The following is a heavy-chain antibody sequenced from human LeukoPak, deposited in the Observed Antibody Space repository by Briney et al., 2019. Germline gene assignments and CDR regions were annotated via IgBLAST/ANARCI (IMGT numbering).Heavy chain of an antibody. CDR1: GFTFSSYS. D-gene: IGHD3-22*01. J-gene: IGHJ4*02. Sequence: GSLRLSCAASGFTFSSYSMNWVRQAPGKGLEWVSFISSSSSYIYYADSVKGRFTISRDNAKNSLYLQMNSLRAEDTAVYYCARVQYYYDSSGYYSDYWGQGTLVTVSS. CDR2: ISSSSSYI. CDR3: ARVQYYYDSSGYYSDY. V-gene: IGHV3-21*01.